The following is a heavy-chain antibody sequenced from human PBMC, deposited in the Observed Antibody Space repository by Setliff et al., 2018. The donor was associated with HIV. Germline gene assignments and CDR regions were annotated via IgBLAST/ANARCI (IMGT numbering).Heavy chain of an antibody. CDR2: IYTTGST. J-gene: IGHJ2*01. D-gene: IGHD6-19*01. Sequence: LSLTCTVSGGSTSSGSYYWTWIRQPAGKGLEWIGHIYTTGSTNYNPSLKSRVTIAIGASKRQFSLRLNSVTAADTAVYFCARGGVNYSSDWRPARYWYFDLWGRGTLVTVSS. V-gene: IGHV4-61*09. CDR1: GGSTSSGSYY. CDR3: ARGGVNYSSDWRPARYWYFDL.